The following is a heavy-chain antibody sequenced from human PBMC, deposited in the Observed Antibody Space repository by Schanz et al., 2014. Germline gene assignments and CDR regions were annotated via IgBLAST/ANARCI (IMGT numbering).Heavy chain of an antibody. Sequence: QVQLVESGGGVVQPGRSLRLSCAASGFTISGSAMHWVRQAPGKGLEWVSIISHDGMTKYYTASVRGRFTISRDNSNNMVYVQMNSLRAEDAAVFYCARCEDYWGQGTLVTVSS. CDR1: GFTISGSA. V-gene: IGHV3-30*04. J-gene: IGHJ4*02. CDR3: ARCEDY. CDR2: ISHDGMTK.